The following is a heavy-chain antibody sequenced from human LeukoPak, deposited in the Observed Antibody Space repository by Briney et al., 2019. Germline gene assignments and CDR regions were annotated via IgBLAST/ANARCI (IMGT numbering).Heavy chain of an antibody. CDR3: ARASNRNSINFDY. D-gene: IGHD1-1*01. J-gene: IGHJ4*02. CDR1: GFPFSRYW. V-gene: IGHV3-74*01. CDR2: ISGDGSST. Sequence: GGSLRLFCAVSGFPFSRYWMHWLCRATGKGLVWVSRISGDGSSTNFADSVKGRFTISRDNAKNTLYLQMSSLRADDTAVYYCARASNRNSINFDYWVQGILVTVSS.